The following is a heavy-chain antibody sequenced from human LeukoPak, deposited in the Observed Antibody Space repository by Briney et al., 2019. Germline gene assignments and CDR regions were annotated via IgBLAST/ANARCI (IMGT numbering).Heavy chain of an antibody. CDR3: ARAWIYYFDY. CDR2: INHSGST. Sequence: SETLSLTCAVYGGSFSGYYWSWIRQPPGKGLEWIGEINHSGSTNYNPSLKSRVTISVDTSKSQFSLKLSSVTAADTAVYYCARAWIYYFDYWGQGTLVTVSS. V-gene: IGHV4-34*01. J-gene: IGHJ4*02. CDR1: GGSFSGYY. D-gene: IGHD2-2*03.